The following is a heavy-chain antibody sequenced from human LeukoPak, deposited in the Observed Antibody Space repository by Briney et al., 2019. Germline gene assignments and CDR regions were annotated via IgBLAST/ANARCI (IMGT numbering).Heavy chain of an antibody. Sequence: SGGSLILSCAASGFTFSSYAMHWVRQAPGKGLEWVAVISYDGSNKYYADSVKGRFTISRDNSKNTLYLQMNSLRAEDTAVYYCASVALYYADDFDYWGQGTLVTVSS. CDR3: ASVALYYADDFDY. CDR1: GFTFSSYA. D-gene: IGHD2-2*01. V-gene: IGHV3-30-3*01. CDR2: ISYDGSNK. J-gene: IGHJ4*02.